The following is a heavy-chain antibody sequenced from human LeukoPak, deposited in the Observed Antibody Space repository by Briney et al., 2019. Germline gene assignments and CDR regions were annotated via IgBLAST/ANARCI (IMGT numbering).Heavy chain of an antibody. CDR2: ISGSGGST. CDR3: AKVYDSSGYYYVD. D-gene: IGHD3-22*01. V-gene: IGHV3-23*01. J-gene: IGHJ4*02. CDR1: GFTFSSYA. Sequence: GGSLILSCAASGFTFSSYAMSWVRQAPGKGLEWVSAISGSGGSTYYADSVKGRFTISRDNSKNTLYLQMNSLRAEDTAVYYCAKVYDSSGYYYVDWGQGTLVTVSS.